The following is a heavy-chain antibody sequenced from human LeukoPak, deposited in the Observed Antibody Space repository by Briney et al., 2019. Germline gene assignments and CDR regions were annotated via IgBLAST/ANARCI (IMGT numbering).Heavy chain of an antibody. J-gene: IGHJ4*02. CDR2: ISAGADST. CDR1: GFTFSSHA. V-gene: IGHV3-23*01. CDR3: ARGVPTGIDYFDY. Sequence: GGSLRLSCAASGFTFSSHAMNWVRLAPGKGLEWVSTISAGADSTYYADSVKGRFTISRDNSKNTLYLQMNSLRAEDTAVYYCARGVPTGIDYFDYWGQGTLVTVSS. D-gene: IGHD1-1*01.